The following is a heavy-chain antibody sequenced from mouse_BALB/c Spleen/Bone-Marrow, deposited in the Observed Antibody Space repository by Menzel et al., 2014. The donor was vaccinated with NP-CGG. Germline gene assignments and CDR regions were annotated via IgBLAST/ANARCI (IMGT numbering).Heavy chain of an antibody. D-gene: IGHD2-10*02. Sequence: EVQLQQSVGGLVQPGGSLRLSCATSGFTFSDFYMGWVRQPPGKRLEWIAASRNKAKYYTTEYSASVKGRFIVSRDTSQSVLYLQVNALRAEDTAIYYCARDVGYGNYFVYWGQGTLVTVSA. V-gene: IGHV7-1*02. CDR1: GFTFSDFY. CDR3: ARDVGYGNYFVY. J-gene: IGHJ3*01. CDR2: SRNKAKYYTT.